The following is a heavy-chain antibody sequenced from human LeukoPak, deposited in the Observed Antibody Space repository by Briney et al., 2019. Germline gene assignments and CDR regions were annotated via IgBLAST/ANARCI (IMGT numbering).Heavy chain of an antibody. CDR2: ISNGY. V-gene: IGHV3-23*05. J-gene: IGHJ5*02. D-gene: IGHD2-8*02. Sequence: GGSLRLSCVASGFVFSSHAMSWVRQAPGKGLEWVSAISNGYYYADSVKGRFTISRDNSKNTVYLQMSSLRAEGTAVYFCVREAGYCTAASCSKTNWFDPWGQGTLVTVSS. CDR3: VREAGYCTAASCSKTNWFDP. CDR1: GFVFSSHA.